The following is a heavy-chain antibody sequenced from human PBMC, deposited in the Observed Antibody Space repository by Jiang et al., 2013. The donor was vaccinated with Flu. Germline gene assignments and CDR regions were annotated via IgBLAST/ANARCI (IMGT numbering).Heavy chain of an antibody. CDR1: GGSFSGYY. J-gene: IGHJ5*02. CDR2: INHSGST. CDR3: ARRANVLLWFGESPEKVGWFDP. V-gene: IGHV4-34*01. Sequence: LLKPSETLSLTCAVYGGSFSGYYWSWIRQPPGKGLEWIGEINHSGSTNYNPSLKSRVTISVDTSKNQFSLKLSSVTAADTAVYYCARRANVLLWFGESPEKVGWFDPWGQGTLVTVSS. D-gene: IGHD3-10*01.